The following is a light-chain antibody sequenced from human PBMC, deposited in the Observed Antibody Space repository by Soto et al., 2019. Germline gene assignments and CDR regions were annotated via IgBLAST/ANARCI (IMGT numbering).Light chain of an antibody. V-gene: IGKV1-33*01. CDR3: QQYQSLPFT. J-gene: IGKJ3*01. CDR1: QDIXDY. Sequence: QSPSSLSAXVGDRVTITCQASQDIXDYLNWYHQKPGKAPKFLIYDASYLETGVPSRFSGSGSGTDFTFTISSLQPEDIGTYYCQQYQSLPFTFGPGTTVDIK. CDR2: DAS.